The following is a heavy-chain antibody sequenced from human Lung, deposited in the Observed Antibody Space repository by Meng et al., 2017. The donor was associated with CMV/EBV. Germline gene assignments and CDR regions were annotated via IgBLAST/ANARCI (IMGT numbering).Heavy chain of an antibody. CDR2: LYSGGTT. D-gene: IGHD1-14*01. CDR1: GFPVNRDY. Sequence: GGSLRLXXAASGFPVNRDYMSWVRQAPGKGLEWISVLYSGGTTYYADSVKGRFTISRDNSKNTLFLQMHDLGPEDTAVYYCARDTDNAGGDCCDHWGQGTXVTVSS. CDR3: ARDTDNAGGDCCDH. J-gene: IGHJ4*02. V-gene: IGHV3-53*01.